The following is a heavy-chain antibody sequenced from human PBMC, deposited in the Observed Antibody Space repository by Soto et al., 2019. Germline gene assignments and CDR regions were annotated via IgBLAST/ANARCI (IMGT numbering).Heavy chain of an antibody. CDR3: AKVTHNWGMDS. Sequence: EVQLLESGGNLVQPGGSLRLSCAGSGFTFSNCAMAWVRQAPGKGLEWVSSITETGGSTYYADSVRGRFTISRDNSKNTLYLQINSLRAEDKAVYYCAKVTHNWGMDSWGQGTLVTVSS. CDR2: ITETGGST. CDR1: GFTFSNCA. J-gene: IGHJ5*01. V-gene: IGHV3-23*01. D-gene: IGHD7-27*01.